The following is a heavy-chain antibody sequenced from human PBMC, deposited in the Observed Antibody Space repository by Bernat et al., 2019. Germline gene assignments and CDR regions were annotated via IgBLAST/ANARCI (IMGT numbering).Heavy chain of an antibody. CDR2: ISSSSSYI. Sequence: EVQLVESGGGLVKPGGSLRLSCAASGFTFSSYSMNWVRQAPGKGLEWVSYISSSSSYIYYADSVKGRFTISRDNAKNSLYLQMNSLRAEDTAVYYCARDARGQGVDTAMGVHPPQPFSPSSPVRIPRRIICIDV. V-gene: IGHV3-21*05. J-gene: IGHJ3*01. D-gene: IGHD5-18*01. CDR1: GFTFSSYS. CDR3: ARDARGQGVDTAMGVHPPQPFSPSSPVRIPRRIICIDV.